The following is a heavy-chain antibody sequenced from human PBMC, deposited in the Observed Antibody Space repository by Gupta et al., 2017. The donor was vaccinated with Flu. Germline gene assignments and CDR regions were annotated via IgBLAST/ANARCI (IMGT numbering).Heavy chain of an antibody. CDR1: D. D-gene: IGHD2-21*01. CDR3: VRDRGQAGDFKRNWYFAL. Sequence: DLHWVRQAPGKGLEWIACTGTRDDTFYPDSASGRFNISRENAKNSIYLQIDNLRAEDTAVYYCVRDRGQAGDFKRNWYFALWGRGTPVTVSS. J-gene: IGHJ2*01. CDR2: TGTRDDT. V-gene: IGHV3-13*01.